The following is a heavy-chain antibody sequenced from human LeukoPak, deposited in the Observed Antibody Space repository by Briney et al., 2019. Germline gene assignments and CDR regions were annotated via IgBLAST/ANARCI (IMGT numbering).Heavy chain of an antibody. V-gene: IGHV3-23*01. CDR1: GFTFSSYA. CDR2: ISGSGGST. CDR3: AEGGSGWYPNY. J-gene: IGHJ4*02. Sequence: GGSLRLSCAASGFTFSSYAMSWVRQAAGKGLEWVSAISGSGGSTYYADSVKARFTISRDNSKNTLYLQMNSLRAEDTAVYYCAEGGSGWYPNYWGQGTLVTVSS. D-gene: IGHD6-19*01.